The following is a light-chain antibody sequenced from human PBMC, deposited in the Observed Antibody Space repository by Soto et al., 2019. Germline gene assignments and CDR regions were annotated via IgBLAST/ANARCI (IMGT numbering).Light chain of an antibody. CDR3: QKYNNWPIT. V-gene: IGKV3-15*01. Sequence: EIVLTPSPGTLSLSPVERATLSCKASQSVTSNHLVWYQQMPGQAPRLLIYGASTRATGIPAGFSGSGSGTEFTLTISSLQSEDFAVYYCQKYNNWPITCGQGKRREIK. CDR1: QSVTSNH. CDR2: GAS. J-gene: IGKJ5*01.